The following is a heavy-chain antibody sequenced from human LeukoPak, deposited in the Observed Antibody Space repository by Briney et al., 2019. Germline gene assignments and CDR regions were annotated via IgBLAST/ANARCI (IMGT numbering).Heavy chain of an antibody. V-gene: IGHV1-69*05. Sequence: ASVKVSCKASGDTFTSYDMSWVRQAPGQGLEWMGGINPIFGTANYAQKFQGRVTMTRDTSTSTAYMELSSLRSEDTAVYYCARVWFYYGSGSRGAYYFDYWGQGTLVTVSS. CDR1: GDTFTSYD. CDR3: ARVWFYYGSGSRGAYYFDY. D-gene: IGHD3-10*01. CDR2: INPIFGTA. J-gene: IGHJ4*02.